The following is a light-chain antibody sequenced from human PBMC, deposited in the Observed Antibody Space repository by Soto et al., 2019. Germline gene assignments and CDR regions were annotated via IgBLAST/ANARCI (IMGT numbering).Light chain of an antibody. Sequence: AQPASVSGSPGQSITFSCTGTSSVVGGYNYVSWYQQHPGKAPKLMIYDVSNRPSGVSNRFSGSKSGNTASLTISGLQAEDEADYYCSSYTSSSTRVFGTGTKVTVL. CDR1: SSVVGGYNY. J-gene: IGLJ1*01. CDR3: SSYTSSSTRV. CDR2: DVS. V-gene: IGLV2-14*01.